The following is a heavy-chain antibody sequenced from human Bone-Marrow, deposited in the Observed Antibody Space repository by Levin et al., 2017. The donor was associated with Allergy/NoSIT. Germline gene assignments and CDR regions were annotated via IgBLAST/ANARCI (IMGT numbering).Heavy chain of an antibody. Sequence: NHGESLKISCQASGYSFTHYWIAWVRQMPGKGLEWVGSIYPGDADARYRPSVQGRVIISVDKSNRIAYLQWTSLQVSDNGMYYCARLRSGELGRGMDAWGQGTAVNVFS. V-gene: IGHV5-51*01. CDR2: IYPGDADA. J-gene: IGHJ6*02. CDR3: ARLRSGELGRGMDA. D-gene: IGHD3-10*01. CDR1: GYSFTHYW.